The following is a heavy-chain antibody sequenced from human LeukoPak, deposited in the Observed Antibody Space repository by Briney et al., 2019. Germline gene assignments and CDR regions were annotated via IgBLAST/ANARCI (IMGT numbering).Heavy chain of an antibody. V-gene: IGHV4-39*07. CDR3: ARVRRITMIVVVITTQYYFDY. CDR1: GGSISSSSYY. CDR2: IYYSGST. Sequence: SETLSLTCTVSGGSISSSSYYWGWIRQPPGKGLEWIGSIYYSGSTYYNPSLKSRVTIPVDTSKNQFSLKLSSVTAADTAVYYCARVRRITMIVVVITTQYYFDYWGQGTLVTVSS. J-gene: IGHJ4*02. D-gene: IGHD3-22*01.